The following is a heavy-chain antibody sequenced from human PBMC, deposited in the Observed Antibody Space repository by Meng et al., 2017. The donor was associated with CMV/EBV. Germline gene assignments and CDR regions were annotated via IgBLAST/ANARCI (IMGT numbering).Heavy chain of an antibody. Sequence: GESLKISCAASGFTFSDYYLSWIHQAPGKGLEWVSYISSSGSTIYYADSVKGRFTISRDNAKNSLYLQMNSLRAEDTAVYYCARDPAKVVPAAIPYYYYGMDVWGQGTTVTVSS. CDR3: ARDPAKVVPAAIPYYYYGMDV. CDR2: ISSSGSTI. D-gene: IGHD2-2*02. CDR1: GFTFSDYY. V-gene: IGHV3-11*04. J-gene: IGHJ6*02.